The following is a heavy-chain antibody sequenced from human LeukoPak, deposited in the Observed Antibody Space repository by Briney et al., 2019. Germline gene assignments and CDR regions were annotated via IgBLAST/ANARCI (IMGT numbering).Heavy chain of an antibody. CDR2: ISSSSSYI. CDR3: ARGPPYSSGAGY. Sequence: PGGSLRLSCAASGFTFSSYSMNWVRQAPGKGLEWVSSISSSSSYIYYADSVRGRFTISRDNAKNSLYLQMNSLRAEDTAVYYCARGPPYSSGAGYWGQGTLVTVSS. V-gene: IGHV3-21*01. CDR1: GFTFSSYS. J-gene: IGHJ4*02. D-gene: IGHD6-19*01.